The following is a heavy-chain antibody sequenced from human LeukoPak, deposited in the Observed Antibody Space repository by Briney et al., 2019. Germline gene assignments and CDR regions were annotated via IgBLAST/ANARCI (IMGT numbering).Heavy chain of an antibody. CDR3: ARAMVRGLSNPFDS. V-gene: IGHV1-46*01. CDR2: INPNGVST. Sequence: ASVKVSCKASGYTFTSYYIHWVRQAPGQGLEWMGVINPNGVSTTYAQKFQGRVTMTRDTSTSTVYMELSSLRYEDTAVYYCARAMVRGLSNPFDSWGQGALVTVSS. D-gene: IGHD3-10*01. J-gene: IGHJ4*02. CDR1: GYTFTSYY.